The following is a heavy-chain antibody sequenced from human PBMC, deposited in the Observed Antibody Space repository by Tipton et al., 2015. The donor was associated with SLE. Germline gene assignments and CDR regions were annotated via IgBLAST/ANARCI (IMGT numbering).Heavy chain of an antibody. CDR2: VSYLGST. V-gene: IGHV4-39*07. J-gene: IGHJ4*02. Sequence: TLSLTCSVSGGFIGSSSYYWGWIRQPPGKGLEWIGSVSYLGSTSYNATLGSRVTISIDTSKKHFSLKLSSVTAADTAVYYCATSPLTVWGQGTLVTVSS. CDR3: ATSPLTV. CDR1: GGFIGSSSYY.